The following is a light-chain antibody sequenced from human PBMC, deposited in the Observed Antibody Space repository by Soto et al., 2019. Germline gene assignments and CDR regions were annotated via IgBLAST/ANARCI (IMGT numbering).Light chain of an antibody. CDR3: QHNYQNPPCT. V-gene: IGKV1-39*01. Sequence: DIQMTQSPSSLSASVGDRVTITCRASDNIRKYLNWYQQKPGKAPKLLIYSASNLQSGVPSRLSGSGSGTDFTLTISSRRPEDLVTYDYQHNYQNPPCTFGQGTMVEIK. J-gene: IGKJ1*01. CDR2: SAS. CDR1: DNIRKY.